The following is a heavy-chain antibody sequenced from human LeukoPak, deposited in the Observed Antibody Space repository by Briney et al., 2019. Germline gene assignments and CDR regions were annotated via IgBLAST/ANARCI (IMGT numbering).Heavy chain of an antibody. CDR3: ARGMDTAMVTDAFDI. Sequence: SETLSLTCTVSGYSISRGYSWGWIRQPPGKGLEWIGSIYYSGSTYYNPSLKSRVTISVDTSKNQFSLKLSSVTAADTAVYYCARGMDTAMVTDAFDIWGQGTMVTVSS. D-gene: IGHD5-18*01. V-gene: IGHV4-38-2*02. CDR2: IYYSGST. J-gene: IGHJ3*02. CDR1: GYSISRGYS.